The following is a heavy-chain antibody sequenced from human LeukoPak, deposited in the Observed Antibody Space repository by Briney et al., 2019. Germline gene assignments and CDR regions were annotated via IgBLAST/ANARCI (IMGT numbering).Heavy chain of an antibody. D-gene: IGHD1-26*01. J-gene: IGHJ4*02. CDR2: IIPIFGTA. V-gene: IGHV1-69*05. CDR1: GGTFSSYA. CDR3: ARDTGGSYFDY. Sequence: SVKVSCKASGGTFSSYAISWVRQAPGQGLEWMGGIIPIFGTANYAQKFQGRVTITTDESTSIAYMELSSLRSEDTAVYYCARDTGGSYFDYWAREPWSPSPQ.